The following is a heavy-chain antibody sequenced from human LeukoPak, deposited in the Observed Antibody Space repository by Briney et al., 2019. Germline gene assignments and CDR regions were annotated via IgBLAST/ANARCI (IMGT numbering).Heavy chain of an antibody. CDR3: ARDHAPLVLWFGGRNWFDP. CDR2: VYHSGST. V-gene: IGHV4-30-2*01. Sequence: SQTLSLTCTVSGGSISSGGYYWSWIRQPPGKGLEWIGYVYHSGSTYYNPSLKSRVTISVDRSKNQFSLKLSSVTAADTAVYYCARDHAPLVLWFGGRNWFDPWGQGTLVTVSS. D-gene: IGHD3-10*01. CDR1: GGSISSGGYY. J-gene: IGHJ5*02.